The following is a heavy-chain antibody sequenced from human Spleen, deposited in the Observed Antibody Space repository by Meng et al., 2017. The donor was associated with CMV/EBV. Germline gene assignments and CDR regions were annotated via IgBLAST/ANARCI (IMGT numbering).Heavy chain of an antibody. CDR2: ISSSGGTM. Sequence: GESLKISCAASGFTFSSYEMNWVRQAPGKGLEWVSYISSSGGTMYYVDSVKGRFTISRDNAKNSLYLQMNSLRAEDTAVYYCATRAPRGDGYNYDYFDNWGQGTLVTVSS. CDR1: GFTFSSYE. V-gene: IGHV3-48*03. D-gene: IGHD5-24*01. CDR3: ATRAPRGDGYNYDYFDN. J-gene: IGHJ4*02.